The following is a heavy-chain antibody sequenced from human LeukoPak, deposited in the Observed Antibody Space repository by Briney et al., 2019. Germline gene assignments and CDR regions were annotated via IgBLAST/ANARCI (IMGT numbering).Heavy chain of an antibody. CDR1: SGSIFNNNW. V-gene: IGHV4-4*02. J-gene: IGHJ6*03. CDR3: ARVLRYCSGGNCYSGGLGYMDV. CDR2: IFHSGST. Sequence: SETLSLTCTVSSGSIFNNNWWSWVRQPPGKGLEWIGQIFHSGSTSYSPSLKSRVTISMDKSKNQISLRLTSVTAADTAVYYCARVLRYCSGGNCYSGGLGYMDVWGKGTTVTISS. D-gene: IGHD2-15*01.